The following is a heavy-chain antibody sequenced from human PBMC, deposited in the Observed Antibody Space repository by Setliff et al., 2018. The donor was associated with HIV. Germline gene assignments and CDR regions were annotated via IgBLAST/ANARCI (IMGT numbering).Heavy chain of an antibody. V-gene: IGHV3-30*03. D-gene: IGHD5-12*01. Sequence: QPGGSLRLSCATSGFSLRTYGLHWVRQAPGKGLEWVAVISQDASKDYYADSVKGRFTISKDNSKNTLFLQMNSLRPEDTAVYYCARARLRNYYYYMDVWAKGTTVTVSS. CDR2: ISQDASKD. CDR1: GFSLRTYG. CDR3: ARARLRNYYYYMDV. J-gene: IGHJ6*03.